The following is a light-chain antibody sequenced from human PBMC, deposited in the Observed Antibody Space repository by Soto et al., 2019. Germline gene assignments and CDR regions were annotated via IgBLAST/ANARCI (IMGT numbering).Light chain of an antibody. V-gene: IGKV3-11*01. CDR2: GAF. CDR3: QQSSN. CDR1: QSITEK. Sequence: IVMTQYPDNRSLSPGERATLSCRASQSITEKVVWYQQKSGQAPRLLIYGAFTRAAGVPARFSGSGSGTDFTLTISSLEPEDFAVYYCQQSSNFGGGTKVDIK. J-gene: IGKJ4*01.